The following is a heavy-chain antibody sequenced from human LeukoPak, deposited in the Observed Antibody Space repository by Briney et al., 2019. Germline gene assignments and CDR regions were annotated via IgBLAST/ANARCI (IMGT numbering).Heavy chain of an antibody. CDR1: GYTLTELS. CDR2: FDPEDWET. D-gene: IGHD4-23*01. Sequence: ASVKVSCKVSGYTLTELSMHWVRPAPGKGLEWMGGFDPEDWETIYTQMFQGRVTMTEDTATATAYMEMSSLRSEDTAVYYCATNLATVVTPAYYWGQGTLVTVSS. V-gene: IGHV1-24*01. CDR3: ATNLATVVTPAYY. J-gene: IGHJ4*02.